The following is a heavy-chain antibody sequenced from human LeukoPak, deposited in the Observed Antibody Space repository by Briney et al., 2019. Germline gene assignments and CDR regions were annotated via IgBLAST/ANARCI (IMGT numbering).Heavy chain of an antibody. Sequence: PSETLSLTCAVYGGSFSGYYWSWIRQPPGKGLEWIGEINHSGSTNYNPSLKSRVTISVDTSKNQFSLKLSSVTAADTAVYYCARGESPIIWFGENYFDYWGQGTLVTVSS. J-gene: IGHJ4*02. CDR1: GGSFSGYY. CDR3: ARGESPIIWFGENYFDY. D-gene: IGHD3-10*01. V-gene: IGHV4-34*01. CDR2: INHSGST.